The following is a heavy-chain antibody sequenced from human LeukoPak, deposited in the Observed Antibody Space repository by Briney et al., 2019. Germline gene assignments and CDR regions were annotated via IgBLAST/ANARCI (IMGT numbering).Heavy chain of an antibody. CDR2: IHTSGST. V-gene: IGHV4-4*07. Sequence: SETLSLTCTVSGVSISSYYWSWMRQPAGKGLEWIGRIHTSGSTNYNPSLKSRVTISVDTSKNQFSLKLSSVTAADTAVYYCASVSGEMTTVTSFDYWGQGTLVTVSS. D-gene: IGHD4-17*01. J-gene: IGHJ4*02. CDR3: ASVSGEMTTVTSFDY. CDR1: GVSISSYY.